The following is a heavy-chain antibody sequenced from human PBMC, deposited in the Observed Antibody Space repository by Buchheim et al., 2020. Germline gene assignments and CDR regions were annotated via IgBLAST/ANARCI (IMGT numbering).Heavy chain of an antibody. J-gene: IGHJ4*02. CDR2: INVSGIT. CDR1: GGSLRGHF. Sequence: QVQLQKRGAGLLKPLETLSLTCAVSGGSLRGHFWSWIRQSPGKGLEWFGEINVSGITTYKPSLNSRLLISVDTSKNEISLNLSSVTAADTAVYFCARGWGTISYYLDSWGQGT. V-gene: IGHV4-34*02. CDR3: ARGWGTISYYLDS. D-gene: IGHD3-10*01.